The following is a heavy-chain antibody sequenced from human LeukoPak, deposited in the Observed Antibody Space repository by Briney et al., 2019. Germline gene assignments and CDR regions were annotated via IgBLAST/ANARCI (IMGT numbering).Heavy chain of an antibody. V-gene: IGHV4-39*01. Sequence: SETLSLTCTVSGCSISSSSYYWGWIRQPPGKGLEWIGSIYYSGSTYHNPSLKSRVTISVDTSKNQFSLRLSSVTAADTAVYYCARLPTVTFFDYWGQGTLVTVSS. CDR2: IYYSGST. CDR1: GCSISSSSYY. J-gene: IGHJ4*02. CDR3: ARLPTVTFFDY. D-gene: IGHD4-17*01.